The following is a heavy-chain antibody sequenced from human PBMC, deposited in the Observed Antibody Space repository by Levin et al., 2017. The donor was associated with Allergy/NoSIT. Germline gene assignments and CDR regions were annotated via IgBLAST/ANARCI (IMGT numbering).Heavy chain of an antibody. J-gene: IGHJ6*02. CDR1: GGSIRDDSYY. V-gene: IGHV4-39*07. CDR3: AGEPNSPYYYHYGLDV. Sequence: SETLSLTCTVSGGSIRDDSYYWAWVRQPPGTGLEWVGSIYYDGSAYYNPSLKTRLTISVDTSKNQFSLRVNSVTAADTPVYYCAGEPNSPYYYHYGLDVWGPGTTVTVSS. CDR2: IYYDGSA. D-gene: IGHD2/OR15-2a*01.